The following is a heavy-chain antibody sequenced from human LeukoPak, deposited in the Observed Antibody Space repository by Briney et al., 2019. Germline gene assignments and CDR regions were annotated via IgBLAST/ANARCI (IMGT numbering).Heavy chain of an antibody. V-gene: IGHV5-51*01. Sequence: GESLKISCKGSGYSFTSYWIGWVRQMPGKGLEWMGIIYPGDSDTRYSPSFQGQVTISADKSISTAYLQWSSLKASDTATYYCARHVEDYYGSGSYKYYYYYGMDVWGKGTTVTVSS. CDR1: GYSFTSYW. CDR2: IYPGDSDT. D-gene: IGHD3-10*01. J-gene: IGHJ6*04. CDR3: ARHVEDYYGSGSYKYYYYYGMDV.